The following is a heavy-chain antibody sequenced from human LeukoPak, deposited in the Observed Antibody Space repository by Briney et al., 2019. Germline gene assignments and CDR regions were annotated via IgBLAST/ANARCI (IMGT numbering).Heavy chain of an antibody. CDR3: ARDSGSTYYDILTGTGSSDY. CDR1: GFTFSSYW. V-gene: IGHV3-7*01. Sequence: GGSLRLSCAASGFTFSSYWMSWVRQAPGKGLEWVANIKQDGSEKYYVDSVKGRFTISRDNAKNSLYLQMNSLRAEDTAVYYCARDSGSTYYDILTGTGSSDYWGQGTLVTVSS. D-gene: IGHD3-9*01. CDR2: IKQDGSEK. J-gene: IGHJ4*02.